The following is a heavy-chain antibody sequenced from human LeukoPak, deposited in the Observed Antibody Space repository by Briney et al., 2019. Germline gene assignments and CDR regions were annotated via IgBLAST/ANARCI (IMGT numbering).Heavy chain of an antibody. J-gene: IGHJ3*02. V-gene: IGHV1-69*05. CDR3: ARDGEATMVRFDI. Sequence: SVKVSCKASGYTFSSYAISWVRQAPGQGLEWMGGIIPIFGTANYAQKFQGRVTITTDESTSTAYMELSSLRSEDTAVYYCARDGEATMVRFDIWGQGTMVTVSS. CDR1: GYTFSSYA. D-gene: IGHD3-10*01. CDR2: IIPIFGTA.